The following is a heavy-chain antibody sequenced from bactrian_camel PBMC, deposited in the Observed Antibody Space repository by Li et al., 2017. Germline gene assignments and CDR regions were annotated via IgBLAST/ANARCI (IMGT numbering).Heavy chain of an antibody. CDR3: AKAVYDMGTFGS. Sequence: HVQLVESGGGSVQAGGSLRLSCTASGDMRLTNCMGWFRQAPGKEREGVSCINWSGTNTYYVDSVKGRFSISRDNARNTLYLQMNSLKTEDMAIYYCAKAVYDMGTFGSWGQGTQVTVS. CDR2: INWSGTNT. V-gene: IGHV3S60*01. J-gene: IGHJ6*01. D-gene: IGHD4*01. CDR1: GDMRLTNC.